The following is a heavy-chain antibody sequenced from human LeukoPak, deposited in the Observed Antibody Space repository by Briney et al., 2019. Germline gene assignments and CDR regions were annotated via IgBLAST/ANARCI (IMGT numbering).Heavy chain of an antibody. CDR2: INHSGSS. V-gene: IGHV4-34*01. CDR1: GGSFSGYY. CDR3: ARGVKVAARALGY. Sequence: PSETLSLTCAVYGGSFSGYYWSWIRQPPGKGLEWIGEINHSGSSSCNPSLKSRVTISVDTSKNQFSLKLSSVTAADTAVYYCARGVKVAARALGYWGQGTLVTVSS. D-gene: IGHD2-15*01. J-gene: IGHJ4*02.